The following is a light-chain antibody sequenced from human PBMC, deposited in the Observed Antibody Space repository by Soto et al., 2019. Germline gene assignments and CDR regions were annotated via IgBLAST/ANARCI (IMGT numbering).Light chain of an antibody. CDR3: QQYGSSPGT. V-gene: IGKV3-20*01. CDR1: QSVTNNC. CDR2: GAF. J-gene: IGKJ1*01. Sequence: EIVLTQSPGTLSLSPGEGATLSCRASQSVTNNCLAWFQQKPGQAPRLLIYGAFSRATGIPDRLSGSGSGTDFTLTISRLAPEDFAMYYCQQYGSSPGTFGQGTKVEVK.